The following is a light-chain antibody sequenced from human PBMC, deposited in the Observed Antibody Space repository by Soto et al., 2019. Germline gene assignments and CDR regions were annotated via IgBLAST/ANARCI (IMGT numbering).Light chain of an antibody. CDR3: QQYNKCPPL. CDR1: QSVSIN. V-gene: IGKV3-15*01. Sequence: EIVMTQSPATLSVSPGERATLSCRASQSVSINLAWYQQKPGQAPRLLIYGASTRATGLPARFSGSGSGTEFTLTISSLQSEDFAIYYCQQYNKCPPLFGPGTKVDIK. CDR2: GAS. J-gene: IGKJ3*01.